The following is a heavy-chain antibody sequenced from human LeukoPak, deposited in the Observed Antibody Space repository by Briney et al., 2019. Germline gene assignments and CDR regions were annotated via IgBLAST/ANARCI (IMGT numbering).Heavy chain of an antibody. Sequence: GGSLRLSCVASGFTFSTSSMNWVRQAPGKGLEWISYISSSSGTIYYADSVKGRFTISRDNARNSLYLQMSSLRAEDTAVYYCAGLLVCSTTSCYGVDYWGQGTLVTVSS. CDR1: GFTFSTSS. D-gene: IGHD2-2*01. CDR3: AGLLVCSTTSCYGVDY. CDR2: ISSSSGTI. V-gene: IGHV3-48*01. J-gene: IGHJ4*02.